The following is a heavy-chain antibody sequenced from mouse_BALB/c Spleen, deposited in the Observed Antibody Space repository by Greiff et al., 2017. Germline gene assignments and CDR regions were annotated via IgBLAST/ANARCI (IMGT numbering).Heavy chain of an antibody. J-gene: IGHJ4*01. Sequence: QVQLQQSGPGLVAPSQSLSITCTVSGFSLTSYGVSWVRQPPGKGLEWLGVIWGDGSTNYHSALISRLSISKDNSKSQVFLELNSLQTDDTATYYCARDLLWLRRDAYYSLDYWGQGTSVTVSS. CDR2: IWGDGST. V-gene: IGHV2-3*01. D-gene: IGHD2-2*01. CDR3: ARDLLWLRRDAYYSLDY. CDR1: GFSLTSYG.